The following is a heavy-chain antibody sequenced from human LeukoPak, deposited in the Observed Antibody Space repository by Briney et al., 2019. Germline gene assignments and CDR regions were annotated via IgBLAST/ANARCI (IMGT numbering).Heavy chain of an antibody. V-gene: IGHV4-59*01. CDR3: ARDLVTVTKGFDI. CDR2: ISYIGST. D-gene: IGHD4-17*01. J-gene: IGHJ3*02. CDR1: TDSFSSYY. Sequence: PSETLSLTCAVSTDSFSSYYWTWIRQPPGKGLEWIGYISYIGSTNYNPSLKSRVTISIDTSKNQFSLKLSSVTAADTAVYYFARDLVTVTKGFDIWGQGTMVSVSS.